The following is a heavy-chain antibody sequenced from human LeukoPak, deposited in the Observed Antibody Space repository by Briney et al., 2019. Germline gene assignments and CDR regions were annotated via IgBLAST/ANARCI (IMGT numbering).Heavy chain of an antibody. J-gene: IGHJ4*02. Sequence: SETLSLTCAVSGGSISSSNWWNWVRQPPGKGLEWIGEIYHNGNTNYNPSLKSRVTISVDKSKNQFSLKLSSVTAADTAVYYCASSSSHYFDYWGQGTLVTVSS. CDR2: IYHNGNT. CDR1: GGSISSSNW. CDR3: ASSSSHYFDY. D-gene: IGHD6-13*01. V-gene: IGHV4-4*02.